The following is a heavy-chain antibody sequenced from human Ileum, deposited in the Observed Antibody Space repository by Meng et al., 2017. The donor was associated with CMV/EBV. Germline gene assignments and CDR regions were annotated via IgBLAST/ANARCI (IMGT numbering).Heavy chain of an antibody. CDR2: ISASGGSA. CDR3: AKGAYTSNWGSFDP. D-gene: IGHD3-16*01. J-gene: IGHJ5*02. CDR1: GLTCSSFA. Sequence: ASGLTCSSFAMNWVRQAPGKGLEWVSVISASGGSANYADSVKGRFTISRDNSKNTMYLQMDSLRAEDTAEYYCAKGAYTSNWGSFDPWGQGTLVTVSS. V-gene: IGHV3-23*01.